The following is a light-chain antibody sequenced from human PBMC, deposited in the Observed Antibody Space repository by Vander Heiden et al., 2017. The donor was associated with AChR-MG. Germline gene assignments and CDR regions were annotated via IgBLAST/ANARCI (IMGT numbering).Light chain of an antibody. J-gene: IGKJ1*01. V-gene: IGKV3-20*01. Sequence: EIVLTQSPGTLSLSPGERATLSCRASQSVGRTSLAWYQQKPGQAPRLLIYAASSRATGIPDRFSGSGSGTDFALTISRLEPEDFAVYYWQQDGTSRTFGQGTKVEI. CDR3: QQDGTSRT. CDR2: AAS. CDR1: QSVGRTS.